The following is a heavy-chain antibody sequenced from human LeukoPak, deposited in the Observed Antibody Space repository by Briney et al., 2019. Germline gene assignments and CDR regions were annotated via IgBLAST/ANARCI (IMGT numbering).Heavy chain of an antibody. J-gene: IGHJ3*02. CDR3: ARDGGIGGYSYGFDAFDI. CDR1: GFTVSSNY. Sequence: GGSLRLSCAASGFTVSSNYMSWVRQAPGKGREWVSTIYSGTTTYYADSVKGRFTISRDNSKNTLYLQMNSLRGEDTAVYYCARDGGIGGYSYGFDAFDIWGQGTMVTVSS. CDR2: IYSGTTT. D-gene: IGHD5-18*01. V-gene: IGHV3-66*02.